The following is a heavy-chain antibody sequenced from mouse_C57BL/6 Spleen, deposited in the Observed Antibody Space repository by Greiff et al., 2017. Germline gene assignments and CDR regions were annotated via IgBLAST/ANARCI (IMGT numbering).Heavy chain of an antibody. J-gene: IGHJ1*03. V-gene: IGHV1-42*01. CDR1: GYSFTGYY. CDR3: ARPGGYWYFDV. D-gene: IGHD4-1*01. Sequence: VHVKQSGPELVKPGASVKISCKASGYSFTGYYMNWVKQSPEKSLEWIGEINPSTGGTTYNQKFKAKATLTVDKSSSTAYMQLKSLTSEDSAVYYCARPGGYWYFDVWGTGTTVTVSS. CDR2: INPSTGGT.